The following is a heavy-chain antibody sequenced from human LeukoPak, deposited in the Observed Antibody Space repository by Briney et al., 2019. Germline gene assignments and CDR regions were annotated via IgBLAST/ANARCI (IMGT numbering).Heavy chain of an antibody. D-gene: IGHD6-19*01. CDR2: ITNNNGKT. V-gene: IGHV3-23*01. J-gene: IGHJ4*02. Sequence: PGGSLRLSCIASGFTVSRYAMSWVRQVPGKESEWVSSITNNNGKTYYADSVKGRFTISRDESENTVFLQMNSLRVEDTAIYYCAKDHPSSGWPTFEYWGQGTLVTVSP. CDR3: AKDHPSSGWPTFEY. CDR1: GFTVSRYA.